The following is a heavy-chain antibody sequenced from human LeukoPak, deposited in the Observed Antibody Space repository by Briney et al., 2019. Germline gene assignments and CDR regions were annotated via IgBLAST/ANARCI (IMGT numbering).Heavy chain of an antibody. J-gene: IGHJ6*03. V-gene: IGHV3-49*04. Sequence: GGSLRLSCPASGFTFGDYAMSWVRQAPGKGLEWVGLIRSKAYGGTTEYAASVRGRFTISRDDSKSIAYLQMNSLKTDDTAVYCCWGNYYYYMDVWGKGTTVTVSS. CDR3: WGNYYYYMDV. CDR1: GFTFGDYA. D-gene: IGHD7-27*01. CDR2: IRSKAYGGTT.